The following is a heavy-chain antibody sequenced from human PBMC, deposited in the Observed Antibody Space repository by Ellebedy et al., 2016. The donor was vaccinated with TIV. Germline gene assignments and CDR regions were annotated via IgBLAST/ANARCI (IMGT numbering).Heavy chain of an antibody. Sequence: GGSLRLXCAASGFTFSSYSMNWVRQAPGKGLEWVSYISSSSSTIYYADSVKGRFTISRDNSKNTLYLQMNSLRAEDTAVYYCAKDLGAAGTSYWGQGTLVTVSS. J-gene: IGHJ4*02. CDR1: GFTFSSYS. CDR3: AKDLGAAGTSY. CDR2: ISSSSSTI. D-gene: IGHD6-13*01. V-gene: IGHV3-48*01.